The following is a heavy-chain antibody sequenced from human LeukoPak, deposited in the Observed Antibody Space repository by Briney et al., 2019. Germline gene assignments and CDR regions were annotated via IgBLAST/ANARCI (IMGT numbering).Heavy chain of an antibody. D-gene: IGHD2-15*01. CDR1: GGSISSYY. V-gene: IGHV4-59*01. CDR2: IYYSGST. CDR3: ARYSSGFSFGY. Sequence: SETLSLTCTVSGGSISSYYWSWIRQPPGKGLEWIGYIYYSGSTNYNPSLKSRVTISVDTSKNQFSLKLSPVTAADTAVYYCARYSSGFSFGYWGQGTLVTVSS. J-gene: IGHJ4*02.